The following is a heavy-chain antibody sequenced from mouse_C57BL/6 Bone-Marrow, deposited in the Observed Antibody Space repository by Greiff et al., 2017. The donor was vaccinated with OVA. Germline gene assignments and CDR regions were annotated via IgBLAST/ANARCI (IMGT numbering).Heavy chain of an antibody. J-gene: IGHJ1*03. Sequence: QVQLKQSGPGLVAPSQSLSITCTVSGFSLTSYGVHWVRQPPGKGLEWLVVIWSDGSTTYNSALKSRLSISKDNSKSQVFLKMNSLQTDDTAMYYCARHHYSNFWYFDVWGTGTTVTVSS. V-gene: IGHV2-6-1*01. CDR1: GFSLTSYG. CDR2: IWSDGST. CDR3: ARHHYSNFWYFDV. D-gene: IGHD2-5*01.